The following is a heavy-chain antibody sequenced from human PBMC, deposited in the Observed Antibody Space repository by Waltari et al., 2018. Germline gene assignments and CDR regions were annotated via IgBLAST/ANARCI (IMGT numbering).Heavy chain of an antibody. V-gene: IGHV1-69*05. Sequence: QVQLVQSGAEVKKPGSSVKVSCKASGGTFSSYAISWVRQAPGQGLEWMGGIIPIFGTANYAQKFQGRVTITTDESTSTAYMELSSLRSEDTAVYYCARVDIVVVPAAIEYYYYGMDVWGQGTTVTVSS. CDR3: ARVDIVVVPAAIEYYYYGMDV. D-gene: IGHD2-2*01. CDR1: GGTFSSYA. J-gene: IGHJ6*02. CDR2: IIPIFGTA.